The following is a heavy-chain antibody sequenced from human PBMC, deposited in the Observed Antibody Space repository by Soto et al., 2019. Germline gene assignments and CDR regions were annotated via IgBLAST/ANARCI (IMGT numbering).Heavy chain of an antibody. J-gene: IGHJ4*02. CDR1: GYTFTGYY. CDR3: ARARYYYDSSGCFS. Sequence: AASVKVSCKASGYTFTGYYMHWVRQAPGQGLEWMGWINPNSGGTNYAQKFQGRVTMTRDTSISTAYMELSRLRSDDTAVYYCARARYYYDSSGCFSWGQGTLVTVSS. V-gene: IGHV1-2*02. D-gene: IGHD3-22*01. CDR2: INPNSGGT.